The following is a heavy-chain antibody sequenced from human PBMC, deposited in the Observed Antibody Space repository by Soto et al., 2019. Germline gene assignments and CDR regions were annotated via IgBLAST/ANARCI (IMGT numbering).Heavy chain of an antibody. CDR3: ARHLPTPKIVGEYYYYYYGMDV. Sequence: QLQLQESGPGLVKPSETLSLTCTVSGGSISSSSYYWGWIRQPPGKGLEWIGSIYYSGSTYYNPSLKSRVTISVDTSKNQFSLKLSSVTAADTAVYYCARHLPTPKIVGEYYYYYYGMDVWGQGTTVTVSS. D-gene: IGHD3-22*01. CDR1: GGSISSSSYY. J-gene: IGHJ6*02. CDR2: IYYSGST. V-gene: IGHV4-39*01.